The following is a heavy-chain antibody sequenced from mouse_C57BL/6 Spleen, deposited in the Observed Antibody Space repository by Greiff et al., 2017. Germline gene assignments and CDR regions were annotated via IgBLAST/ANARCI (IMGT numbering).Heavy chain of an antibody. Sequence: LVESGASVKMSCKASGYTFTDYNMHWVKQSHGKSLEWIGYINPNNGGTSYNQKFKGKATLTVNKSSSTAYMELRSLTSEDSAVYYCARSPYSNWYFDVWGTGTTVTVSS. D-gene: IGHD2-5*01. CDR1: GYTFTDYN. CDR3: ARSPYSNWYFDV. J-gene: IGHJ1*03. CDR2: INPNNGGT. V-gene: IGHV1-22*01.